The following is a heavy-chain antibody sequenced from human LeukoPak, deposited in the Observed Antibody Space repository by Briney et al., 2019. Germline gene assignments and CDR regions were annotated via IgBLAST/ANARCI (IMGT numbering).Heavy chain of an antibody. D-gene: IGHD2-2*01. CDR3: ARVACSSTSCYRRGDAFDI. V-gene: IGHV1-69*13. CDR2: IIPIFGTA. CDR1: GGTFSSYA. J-gene: IGHJ3*02. Sequence: SVKVSCKASGGTFSSYAISWVRQAPGQGLEWMGGIIPIFGTANYAQKFQGRVTITADESTSTAYMELSSPRSEDTAVYYCARVACSSTSCYRRGDAFDIWGQGTMVTVSS.